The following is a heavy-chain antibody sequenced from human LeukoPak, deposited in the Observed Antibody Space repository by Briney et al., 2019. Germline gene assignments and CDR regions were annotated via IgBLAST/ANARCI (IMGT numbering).Heavy chain of an antibody. J-gene: IGHJ4*02. CDR2: ISGSGGST. CDR1: GFTFSSYA. Sequence: GGSLRLSCAASGFTFSSYAMSWVRQAPGKGLEWVSAISGSGGSTYYADSVKGRFTISRDNPKNTLYLQMNSLRAEDTAVYYCAKTPGCSGGSCPPFYFDYWGQGTLVTVSS. D-gene: IGHD2-15*01. V-gene: IGHV3-23*01. CDR3: AKTPGCSGGSCPPFYFDY.